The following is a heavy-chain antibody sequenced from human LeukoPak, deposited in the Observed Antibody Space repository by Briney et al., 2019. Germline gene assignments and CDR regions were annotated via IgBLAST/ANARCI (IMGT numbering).Heavy chain of an antibody. D-gene: IGHD3-10*02. J-gene: IGHJ4*02. Sequence: GGSLRLSCAASGFTFISYSMNWVRQAPGKGLEWVSSISSTSSSYIYYADSVKGRFTISRDNAKNSLYLQMNSLRAEDTAVYYCARGTMFPYYFDYWGQGTLVTVSS. V-gene: IGHV3-21*01. CDR2: ISSTSSSYI. CDR1: GFTFISYS. CDR3: ARGTMFPYYFDY.